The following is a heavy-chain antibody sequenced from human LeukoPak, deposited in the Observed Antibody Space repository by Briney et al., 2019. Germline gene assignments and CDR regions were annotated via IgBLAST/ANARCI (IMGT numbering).Heavy chain of an antibody. CDR1: GFTFSSYG. V-gene: IGHV3-33*01. D-gene: IGHD5-12*01. CDR2: IWYDGSNK. Sequence: GRSLRLSCAASGFTFSSYGMHWVRQAPGKGLEWVAVIWYDGSNKYYADSVKGRFTISRDNSKNTLYLQMNSLRAEDTAVYYCARDLVATIGFVLDYWGQGTLVTVSS. J-gene: IGHJ4*02. CDR3: ARDLVATIGFVLDY.